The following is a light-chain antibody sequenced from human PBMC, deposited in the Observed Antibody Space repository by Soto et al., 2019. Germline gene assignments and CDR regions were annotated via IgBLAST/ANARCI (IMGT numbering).Light chain of an antibody. Sequence: QSALTQPASVSGSPGQSITIPCTGTSSDVGDYSYVSWYQQHPGKAPKLMIYEVRNRPSGVSNRFSGSKSGNTASLRISGLQAEDEADYYCTSYTSTTTLYVFGTGTKVTVL. CDR1: SSDVGDYSY. CDR2: EVR. J-gene: IGLJ1*01. V-gene: IGLV2-14*01. CDR3: TSYTSTTTLYV.